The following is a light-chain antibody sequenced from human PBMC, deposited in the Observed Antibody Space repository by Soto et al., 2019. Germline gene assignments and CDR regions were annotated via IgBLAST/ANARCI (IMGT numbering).Light chain of an antibody. CDR1: SSDVGSSNL. CDR2: EGT. CDR3: CSFARSSTSYV. J-gene: IGLJ1*01. Sequence: QSVLTQPASVSGSPGQSITISCTGTSSDVGSSNLVSWYQQHPGKAPKLIIYEGTRRPSGVSGRFSGSMSGNTASLTISGLQAEYEADYYCCSFARSSTSYVFGTGTKVTVL. V-gene: IGLV2-23*01.